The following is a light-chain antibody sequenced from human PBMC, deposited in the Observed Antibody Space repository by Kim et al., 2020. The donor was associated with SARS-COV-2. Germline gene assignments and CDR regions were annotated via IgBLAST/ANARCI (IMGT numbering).Light chain of an antibody. CDR1: QSVSSN. J-gene: IGKJ4*01. CDR3: QQYNNWPPLT. Sequence: SPGERATHSCRASQSVSSNLAWYQQKPGQAPRLLIYGASTRANGIPARFSGSGSGTEFTLTISSLQSEDFAVYYCQQYNNWPPLTFGGGTKVDIK. V-gene: IGKV3-15*01. CDR2: GAS.